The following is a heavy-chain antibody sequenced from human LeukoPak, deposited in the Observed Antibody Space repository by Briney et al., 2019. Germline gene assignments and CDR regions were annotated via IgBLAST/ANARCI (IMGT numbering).Heavy chain of an antibody. D-gene: IGHD1-7*01. CDR1: GYSISSDYY. CDR2: IYHSGTT. J-gene: IGHJ4*02. Sequence: KPSETLSLTCTVSGYSISSDYYWGWIRQPPGKGLEWIGSIYHSGTTYYNPSLKSRVTISADTSKNQFSLKLSSVTAADTAVYYCARDGIWKDWNFLFWGQGTLVTVSS. CDR3: ARDGIWKDWNFLF. V-gene: IGHV4-38-2*02.